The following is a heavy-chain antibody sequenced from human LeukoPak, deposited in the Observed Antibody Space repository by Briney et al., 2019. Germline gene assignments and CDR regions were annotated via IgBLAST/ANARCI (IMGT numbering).Heavy chain of an antibody. J-gene: IGHJ4*02. Sequence: SETLSLTCTVSGGSISSSSYYWGWIRQPPGKGLEWIGSIYYSGSTYYNPSLKSRVTISVDTSKNQFSLKLSSVTAADTAVYYCARGAYFSFVYFDYWGQGTLVTVSS. V-gene: IGHV4-39*01. D-gene: IGHD3-16*01. CDR3: ARGAYFSFVYFDY. CDR1: GGSISSSSYY. CDR2: IYYSGST.